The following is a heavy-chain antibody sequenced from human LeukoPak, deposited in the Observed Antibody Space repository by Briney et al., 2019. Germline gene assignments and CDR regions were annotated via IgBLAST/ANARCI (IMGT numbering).Heavy chain of an antibody. Sequence: GGSLRLSCVVSGFTFSESCMSWVRQAPGKGLGWVASLNLDGSDKYYVDSVKGRFTISRDNAKNSLYLQMDSLRVEDTAVYYCAKGKRYPDYWGQGTLVTVSS. D-gene: IGHD1-1*01. V-gene: IGHV3-7*03. CDR1: GFTFSESC. J-gene: IGHJ4*02. CDR3: AKGKRYPDY. CDR2: LNLDGSDK.